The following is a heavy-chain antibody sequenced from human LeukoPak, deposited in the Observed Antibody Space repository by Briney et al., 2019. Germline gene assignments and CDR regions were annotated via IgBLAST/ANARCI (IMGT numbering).Heavy chain of an antibody. CDR1: GFTFSTYA. J-gene: IGHJ6*03. CDR3: IYSYDSGYYYYYYMDV. CDR2: ISGGGDNT. V-gene: IGHV3-23*01. D-gene: IGHD3-22*01. Sequence: PGGSLRLSCEASGFTFSTYAMSWVRQAPGKGLEWVSGISGGGDNTYYPDSVKGRFTISRDNSKNMLYLQMNSLRAEDTAVYYCIYSYDSGYYYYYYMDVWGKGTTVTVSS.